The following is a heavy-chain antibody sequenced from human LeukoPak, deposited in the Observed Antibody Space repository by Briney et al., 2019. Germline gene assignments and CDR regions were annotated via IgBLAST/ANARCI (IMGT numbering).Heavy chain of an antibody. CDR1: GFTFSNYW. D-gene: IGHD5-18*01. Sequence: GSLRLSCVASGFTFSNYWMHWVRPAPGKGLVWVSRINSDGSSTTYADSVKGRFTISRDNAKNTLYLQMNSLRAEDTAVYYCARDPHGYWWFDPWGQGTLVTVSS. J-gene: IGHJ5*02. V-gene: IGHV3-74*03. CDR2: INSDGSST. CDR3: ARDPHGYWWFDP.